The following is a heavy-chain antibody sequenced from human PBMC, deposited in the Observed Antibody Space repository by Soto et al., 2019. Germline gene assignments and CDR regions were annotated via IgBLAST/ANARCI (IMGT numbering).Heavy chain of an antibody. CDR1: SGSISTANW. CDR3: ARRGGGVVLAATTPFDY. Sequence: QVPLQESGPRLVRPSGTLSLTCTVSSGSISTANWWSWVRQPPGRGLEWIGVIYHSGSTNYNLSLKSRVTLSVDKSKNQFSLSLTSVTAADTAIYYCARRGGGVVLAATTPFDYWGQGTLVTVSS. D-gene: IGHD2-15*01. V-gene: IGHV4-4*02. CDR2: IYHSGST. J-gene: IGHJ4*02.